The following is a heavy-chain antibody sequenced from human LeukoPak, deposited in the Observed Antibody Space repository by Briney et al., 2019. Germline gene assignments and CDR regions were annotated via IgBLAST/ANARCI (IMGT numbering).Heavy chain of an antibody. CDR3: ARYVEYSSSFATRRFDY. Sequence: SETLSLTCAVFGGSFSGYCWNWIRQPPGKGLEWIGYIYYSGSTNYNPSLKSRVTISVDTSKNQFSLKLSSVTAADTAVYYCARYVEYSSSFATRRFDYWGQGTLVTVSS. CDR1: GGSFSGYC. V-gene: IGHV4-59*01. CDR2: IYYSGST. D-gene: IGHD6-6*01. J-gene: IGHJ4*02.